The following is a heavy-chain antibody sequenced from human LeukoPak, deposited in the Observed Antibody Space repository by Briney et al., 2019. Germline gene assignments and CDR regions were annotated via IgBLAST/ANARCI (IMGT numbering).Heavy chain of an antibody. CDR3: AREWVYYEGSGYKTAEYFQH. CDR2: ISGNSANT. V-gene: IGHV3-23*01. Sequence: GGSLRLSCAAFGFTSSGYAMSWVRQAPGKGLEWVSTISGNSANTYYADSVKGRFTISRDNSKNTLYLQMNSLKAEDTAVYYCAREWVYYEGSGYKTAEYFQHWGQGTLVTVSS. CDR1: GFTSSGYA. J-gene: IGHJ1*01. D-gene: IGHD3-22*01.